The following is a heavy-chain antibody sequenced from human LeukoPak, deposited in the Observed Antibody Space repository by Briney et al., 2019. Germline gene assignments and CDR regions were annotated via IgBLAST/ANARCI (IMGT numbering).Heavy chain of an antibody. D-gene: IGHD6-19*01. CDR3: PNDRPVAGDSPIYYSDY. Sequence: GGSLRLSCAASGFTFGSYGMRWVRQAPGKGLEWVAFIRYDGSNKYYADSVKGRFTISRDNSKNTLCLQMNSLRAEDTAVYYGPNDRPVAGDSPIYYSDYWGQGTLVTVSS. CDR2: IRYDGSNK. CDR1: GFTFGSYG. V-gene: IGHV3-30*02. J-gene: IGHJ4*02.